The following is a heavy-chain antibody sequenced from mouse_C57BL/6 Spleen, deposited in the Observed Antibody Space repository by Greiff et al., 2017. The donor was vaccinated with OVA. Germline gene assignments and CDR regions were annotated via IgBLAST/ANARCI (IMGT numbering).Heavy chain of an antibody. J-gene: IGHJ2*01. Sequence: VQLQQSGPVLVKPGASVKMSCKASGYTFTDYYMNWVKQSHGKSLEWIGVINPYNGGTSYNQKFKGKATLTVDKSSSTAYMELNSLTSEDSAVYYCARRGVPYYVDYWGQGTTLTVSS. CDR2: INPYNGGT. CDR3: ARRGVPYYVDY. CDR1: GYTFTDYY. D-gene: IGHD2-14*01. V-gene: IGHV1-19*01.